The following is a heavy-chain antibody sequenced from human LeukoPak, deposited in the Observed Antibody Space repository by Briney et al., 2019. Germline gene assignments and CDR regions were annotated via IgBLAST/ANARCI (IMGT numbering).Heavy chain of an antibody. CDR2: IYHSGST. CDR3: ARVNLMNGSGSYYPGGWFDP. D-gene: IGHD3-10*01. J-gene: IGHJ5*02. CDR1: GGSISSGGYS. Sequence: SQTLSLTCAVSGGSISSGGYSWSWIRQPPGKGLEWIGYIYHSGSTYYNPSLKSRVTISVDRSKNQFSLKLSSVTAADTAVYYCARVNLMNGSGSYYPGGWFDPWGQGTLVTVSS. V-gene: IGHV4-30-2*01.